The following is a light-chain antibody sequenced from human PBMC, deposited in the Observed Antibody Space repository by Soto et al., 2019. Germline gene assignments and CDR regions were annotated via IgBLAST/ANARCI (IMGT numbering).Light chain of an antibody. V-gene: IGKV3-15*01. CDR3: QQYNNWPWT. CDR1: QSVSSI. Sequence: EIVMTQSPATLSVSPGERATLSCRVSQSVSSILAWYQQKPGQAPRLLIYGASTRATGIPARFSGSGSGTEFTLTISSLQSEDFAVYYCQQYNNWPWTFGQGTKVDIK. J-gene: IGKJ1*01. CDR2: GAS.